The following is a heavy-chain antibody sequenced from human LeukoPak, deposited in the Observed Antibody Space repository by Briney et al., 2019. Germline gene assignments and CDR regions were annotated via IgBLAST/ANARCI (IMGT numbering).Heavy chain of an antibody. D-gene: IGHD1-26*01. CDR1: GGSFSGYY. CDR2: INHSGST. V-gene: IGHV4-34*01. Sequence: PSETLSLTCAVYGGSFSGYYWSWIRQPPGKGLEWIGEINHSGSTNYNPSLKSRVTISVDTSKNQFSLKLSSVTAADTAVYYCAIGTAGLDYWGQGTLVTVSS. J-gene: IGHJ4*02. CDR3: AIGTAGLDY.